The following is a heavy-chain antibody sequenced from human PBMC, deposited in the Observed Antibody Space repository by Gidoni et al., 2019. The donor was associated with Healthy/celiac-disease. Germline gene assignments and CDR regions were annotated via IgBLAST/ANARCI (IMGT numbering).Heavy chain of an antibody. D-gene: IGHD2-15*01. CDR2: LHPSGST. Sequence: QVQLQQWGAGVLKPSEPLSRTRSVDGGSCSGYYWSWIRQPPGQGLEWIGELHPSGSTNYNPVLTSRVTLSVDMSKNHFSLKLSSVTAADTAVYSCARGTDIVVGVAAMGGYFDYWCQGTLVTVCS. J-gene: IGHJ4*02. V-gene: IGHV4-34*01. CDR3: ARGTDIVVGVAAMGGYFDY. CDR1: GGSCSGYY.